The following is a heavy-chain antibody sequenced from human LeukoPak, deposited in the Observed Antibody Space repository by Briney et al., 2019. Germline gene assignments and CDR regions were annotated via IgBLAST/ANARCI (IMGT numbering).Heavy chain of an antibody. J-gene: IGHJ4*02. V-gene: IGHV1-46*01. D-gene: IGHD1-26*01. Sequence: ASVKVSCKASGYTFTSYNMHWVRQAPGQGLEWMGIINPSGGSTSYTQKFQGRVTMTRDTSTSTVYMELRSLRSEDTAVYYGARAGVGARGVDYWGQGTLVTVPS. CDR2: INPSGGST. CDR1: GYTFTSYN. CDR3: ARAGVGARGVDY.